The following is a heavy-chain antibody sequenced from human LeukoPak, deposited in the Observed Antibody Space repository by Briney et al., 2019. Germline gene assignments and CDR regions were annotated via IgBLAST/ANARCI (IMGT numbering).Heavy chain of an antibody. J-gene: IGHJ4*02. CDR3: ASSLTPGDGYNSRPFDY. Sequence: PGGALRLSCAASGFTFSDYYMSWIRQAPGKGLEWVSYISSRSSYTKYADSVKGRFPISRDNAKNSLHLQMNSLRAEDTAVYYCASSLTPGDGYNSRPFDYWGQGTLVTVSS. CDR2: ISSRSSYT. V-gene: IGHV3-11*06. CDR1: GFTFSDYY. D-gene: IGHD5-24*01.